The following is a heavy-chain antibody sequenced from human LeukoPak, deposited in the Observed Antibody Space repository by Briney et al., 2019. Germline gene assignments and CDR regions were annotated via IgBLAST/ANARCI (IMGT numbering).Heavy chain of an antibody. CDR1: GFTFSSYA. Sequence: PGGSLRLSCAASGFTFSSYAMSWVRQAPGKGLEWVSAISGSGGSTYYADSVKGRFTISRDNSKNTLYLQMNSLRAEDTAVYYCAKVYDSSGYYYDYFDYWGQGTLVTVSS. D-gene: IGHD3-22*01. J-gene: IGHJ4*02. V-gene: IGHV3-23*01. CDR3: AKVYDSSGYYYDYFDY. CDR2: ISGSGGST.